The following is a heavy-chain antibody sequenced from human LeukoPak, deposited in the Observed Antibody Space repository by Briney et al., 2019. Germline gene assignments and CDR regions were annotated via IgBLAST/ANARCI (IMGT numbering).Heavy chain of an antibody. Sequence: GASVKVSCKASGYTFTSYYMHWVRQAPGQGLEWMGIINPSGGSTSYAQKFQGRVTMTRDTSTSTVYMELSSLRSEDTAVYYCARALGEGDGYNKVYQEGAGGSHFDYWGQGTLVTVSS. J-gene: IGHJ4*02. CDR3: ARALGEGDGYNKVYQEGAGGSHFDY. CDR2: INPSGGST. CDR1: GYTFTSYY. D-gene: IGHD5-24*01. V-gene: IGHV1-46*01.